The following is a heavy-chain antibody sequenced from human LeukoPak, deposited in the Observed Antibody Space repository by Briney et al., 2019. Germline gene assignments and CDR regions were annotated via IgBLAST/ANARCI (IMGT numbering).Heavy chain of an antibody. D-gene: IGHD3-22*01. J-gene: IGHJ4*02. Sequence: SETLSLTCTVSGGSISSYYWSWIRPPAGKGLEWIGRIYTSGSTNYNPSLKSRVTMSVDTSKNQFSLKLSSVTAADTAVYYCARAVYYDSSGYQHFDYWGQGTLVTVSS. CDR3: ARAVYYDSSGYQHFDY. CDR2: IYTSGST. V-gene: IGHV4-4*07. CDR1: GGSISSYY.